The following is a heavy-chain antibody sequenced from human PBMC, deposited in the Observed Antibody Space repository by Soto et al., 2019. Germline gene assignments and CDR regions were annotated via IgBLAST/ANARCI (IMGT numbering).Heavy chain of an antibody. J-gene: IGHJ4*02. CDR2: ISHSGST. D-gene: IGHD6-6*01. CDR1: GGSISSGGYS. Sequence: SETLSLTCAVYGGSISSGGYSWSWIRQPPGKGLEWIGYISHSGSTYYNPSLKSRLTISVDRSKYQFSLKLSSMTAADTAVYYCASGSHVPHYWGQGTLVTVS. CDR3: ASGSHVPHY. V-gene: IGHV4-30-2*01.